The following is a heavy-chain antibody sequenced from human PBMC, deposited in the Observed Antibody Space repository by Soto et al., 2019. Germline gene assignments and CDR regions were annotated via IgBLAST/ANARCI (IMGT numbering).Heavy chain of an antibody. CDR3: ARVVGHHDILTGYTDY. Sequence: SVKVSCKASGGTFSSYTISWVRQAPGQGLEWMGRIIPILGIANYAQKFQGRVTITADKSTSTAYMELSSLRSEDTAVYYCARVVGHHDILTGYTDYWGQGTLVTVSS. D-gene: IGHD3-9*01. CDR1: GGTFSSYT. CDR2: IIPILGIA. J-gene: IGHJ4*02. V-gene: IGHV1-69*02.